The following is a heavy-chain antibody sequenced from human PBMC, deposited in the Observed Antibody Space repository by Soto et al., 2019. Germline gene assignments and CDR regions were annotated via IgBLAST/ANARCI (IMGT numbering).Heavy chain of an antibody. V-gene: IGHV1-2*04. D-gene: IGHD5-12*01. CDR3: ASVVATTPGDYYYYGMDV. Sequence: ASVKVTCKASGYTFTSYDINWVRQATGQGLEWMGWMNPNSGGTNYAQKFQGWVTMTRDTSISTAYMELSRLRSDDTAVYYCASVVATTPGDYYYYGMDVWGQGTTVTVSS. CDR2: MNPNSGGT. J-gene: IGHJ6*02. CDR1: GYTFTSYD.